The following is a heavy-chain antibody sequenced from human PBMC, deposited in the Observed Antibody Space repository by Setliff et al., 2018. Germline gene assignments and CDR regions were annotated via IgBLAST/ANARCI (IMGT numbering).Heavy chain of an antibody. CDR1: GFTFSSYS. V-gene: IGHV3-21*04. J-gene: IGHJ4*02. Sequence: GGSLRLSCAASGFTFSSYSLNWVRQAPGKGLEWVSSISSSSSYIYYADSVQGRFTISRDNAKNSLYLQMNSLRVEDTALYYCVKDMAGSYFDGRFDYWGPGTLVTVSS. CDR3: VKDMAGSYFDGRFDY. D-gene: IGHD1-26*01. CDR2: ISSSSSYI.